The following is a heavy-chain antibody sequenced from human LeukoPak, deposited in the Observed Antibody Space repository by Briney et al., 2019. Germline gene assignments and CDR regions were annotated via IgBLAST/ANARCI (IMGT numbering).Heavy chain of an antibody. V-gene: IGHV4-59*01. CDR1: GGSISSYY. Sequence: SETLSLTCTVSGGSISSYYWSWIRQPPGKGLEWIGYIYYSGSTNYNPSLESRVTISVDTSKNQFSLKLSSVTAADTAVYYCAREGGMGFDYWGQGTLVTVSS. D-gene: IGHD6-13*01. J-gene: IGHJ4*02. CDR2: IYYSGST. CDR3: AREGGMGFDY.